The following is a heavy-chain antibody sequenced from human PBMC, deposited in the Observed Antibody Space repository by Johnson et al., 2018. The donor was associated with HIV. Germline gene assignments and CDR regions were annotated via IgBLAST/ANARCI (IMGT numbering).Heavy chain of an antibody. J-gene: IGHJ3*02. CDR1: GFTFSSYA. Sequence: VQLVESGGGLVQPGGSLRLSCAASGFTFSSYAMHWVRQAPGKGLEWVANIKEDGSDKYYVDSVKGLLPISRDNVQNSLSLQMNSLRPEDTAVYYCARGRFPEYIDIASGAFDIWGQGTMVTVSS. CDR2: IKEDGSDK. CDR3: ARGRFPEYIDIASGAFDI. V-gene: IGHV3-7*01. D-gene: IGHD5-12*01.